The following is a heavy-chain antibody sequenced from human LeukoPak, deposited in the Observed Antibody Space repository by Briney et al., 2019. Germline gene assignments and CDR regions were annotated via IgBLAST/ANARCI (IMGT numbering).Heavy chain of an antibody. J-gene: IGHJ4*02. Sequence: SETLSLTCTVSGGSISSYYWSWIRQPPGKGLEWIGYIYYSGSTNYNPSLKSRVTISVDTSKNQFSLKLSSVTAADTAVYYCAGSYYYESSSIDYWGQATLVTVSS. V-gene: IGHV4-59*01. CDR3: AGSYYYESSSIDY. CDR2: IYYSGST. D-gene: IGHD3-22*01. CDR1: GGSISSYY.